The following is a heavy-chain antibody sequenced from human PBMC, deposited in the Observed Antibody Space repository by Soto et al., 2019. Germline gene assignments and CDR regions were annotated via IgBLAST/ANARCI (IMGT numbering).Heavy chain of an antibody. Sequence: GGSLRLSCAASGFTFRRNNMSWFRQAPGKGLEWVGFIRSKAYGGTTEYAASVKGRFTISRDDSKSIAYLQMNSLKTEDTAVYYCTTGRDYYDSSGPNWGQGTLVTVSS. V-gene: IGHV3-49*03. CDR1: GFTFRRNN. J-gene: IGHJ4*02. CDR2: IRSKAYGGTT. CDR3: TTGRDYYDSSGPN. D-gene: IGHD3-22*01.